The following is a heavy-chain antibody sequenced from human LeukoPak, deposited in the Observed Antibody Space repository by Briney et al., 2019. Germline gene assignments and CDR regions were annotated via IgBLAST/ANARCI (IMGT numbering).Heavy chain of an antibody. CDR1: GFTFSSYS. Sequence: GGSLRLSCAASGFTFSSYSMNWVRQAPGKGLEWVSSISSSSSYIYYADSVKGRFTISRDNAKNSLYLQMNSLRAEDTAVYYCARRSRYCSSTSCYRSVDTAMVNYYYYGMDVWGQGTTVTVSS. D-gene: IGHD2-2*02. J-gene: IGHJ6*02. CDR2: ISSSSSYI. V-gene: IGHV3-21*01. CDR3: ARRSRYCSSTSCYRSVDTAMVNYYYYGMDV.